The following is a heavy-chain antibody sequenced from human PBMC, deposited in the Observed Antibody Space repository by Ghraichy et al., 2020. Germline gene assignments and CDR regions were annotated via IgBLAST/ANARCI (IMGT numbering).Heavy chain of an antibody. Sequence: SETLSLTCAVYGGSFSGYYWSWIRQPPGKGLEWIGEINHSGSTNYNPSLKSRVTISVDTSKNQFSLKLSSVTAADTAVYYCARKVGFGSGWYRPVYYFDYWGQGILVTVSS. CDR2: INHSGST. J-gene: IGHJ4*02. CDR1: GGSFSGYY. V-gene: IGHV4-34*01. CDR3: ARKVGFGSGWYRPVYYFDY. D-gene: IGHD6-19*01.